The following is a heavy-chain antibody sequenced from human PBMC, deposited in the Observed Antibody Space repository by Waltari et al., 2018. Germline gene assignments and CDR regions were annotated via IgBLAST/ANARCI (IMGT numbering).Heavy chain of an antibody. J-gene: IGHJ4*02. CDR3: ARGLITMVRGVLGAYFDY. CDR1: GGSFSGYY. D-gene: IGHD3-10*01. CDR2: INHSGST. Sequence: QVQLQQWGAGLLKPSETLSLTCAVYGGSFSGYYWSWIRQPPGKGLEWIGEINHSGSTNDHPTLKSRVTISVDTSKNQFSLKLSSVTAADTAVYYCARGLITMVRGVLGAYFDYWGQGTLVTVSS. V-gene: IGHV4-34*01.